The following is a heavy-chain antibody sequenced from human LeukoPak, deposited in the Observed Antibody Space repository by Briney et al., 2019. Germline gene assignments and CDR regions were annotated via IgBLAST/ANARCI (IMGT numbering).Heavy chain of an antibody. V-gene: IGHV1-18*01. CDR2: ISAYNGNT. CDR3: AREKYSYGFRESDY. J-gene: IGHJ4*02. CDR1: GYTFTSYG. D-gene: IGHD5-18*01. Sequence: GASVKVSWKASGYTFTSYGISWVRQAPGQGLEWMGWISAYNGNTNYAQKLQGRVTMTTDTSTSTAYMELSSLRSDDTAVYYCAREKYSYGFRESDYWGQGTLVTVSS.